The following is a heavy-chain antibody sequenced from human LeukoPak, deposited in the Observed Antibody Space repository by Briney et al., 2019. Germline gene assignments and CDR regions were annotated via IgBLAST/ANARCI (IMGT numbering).Heavy chain of an antibody. V-gene: IGHV1-18*01. CDR2: ISAYNGNT. CDR3: ARDRITMIVVVSGPFDI. Sequence: GASVKVSCKASGYTFTSYGISWVRQAPGQGLEWMGWISAYNGNTNYAQKLQGRVTMTTDTSTSTAYMELRSLRSDDTAVYYCARDRITMIVVVSGPFDIWGQGTMVTVSS. J-gene: IGHJ3*02. D-gene: IGHD3-22*01. CDR1: GYTFTSYG.